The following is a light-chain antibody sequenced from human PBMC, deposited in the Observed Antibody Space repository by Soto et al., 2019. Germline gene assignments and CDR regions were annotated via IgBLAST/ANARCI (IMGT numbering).Light chain of an antibody. J-gene: IGKJ4*01. Sequence: EIVLTQSPATLSLSPGERATLSCRASQSVSSYLAWYQQKPGQAPRLLIYDASNMATGIPARFSGSGSGTDFTLTISSLEPEDLAVYYCQQRSNRPPLTFGGGTKVEIK. CDR3: QQRSNRPPLT. CDR1: QSVSSY. V-gene: IGKV3-11*01. CDR2: DAS.